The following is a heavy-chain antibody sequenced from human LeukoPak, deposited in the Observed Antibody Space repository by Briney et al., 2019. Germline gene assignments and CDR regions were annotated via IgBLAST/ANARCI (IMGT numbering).Heavy chain of an antibody. D-gene: IGHD1-26*01. Sequence: GGSLRLSCAASGFIFDTYWMSWVRQAPGKGLEWVSFISSSSTYIYYTDSVKGRFTISRDNSKNSLYLQMNSLRTEDTALYYCAKDMVRGGSYYFDYWGQGTLVTVSS. CDR3: AKDMVRGGSYYFDY. CDR2: ISSSSTYI. V-gene: IGHV3-21*04. CDR1: GFIFDTYW. J-gene: IGHJ4*02.